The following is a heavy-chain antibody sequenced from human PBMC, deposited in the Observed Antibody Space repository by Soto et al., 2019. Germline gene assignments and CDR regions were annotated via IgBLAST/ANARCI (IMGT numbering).Heavy chain of an antibody. CDR3: ARDLFHVVVTAHEGHGMDV. D-gene: IGHD2-21*02. J-gene: IGHJ6*02. CDR1: GYTFTGYY. CDR2: INPNSGGT. Sequence: GASVKVSCKASGYTFTGYYMHWVRQAPGQGLEWMGWINPNSGGTNYAQKFQGRVTMTRDTSISTAYMELSRLRSDDTAVYYCARDLFHVVVTAHEGHGMDVWGQGTTVTVSS. V-gene: IGHV1-2*02.